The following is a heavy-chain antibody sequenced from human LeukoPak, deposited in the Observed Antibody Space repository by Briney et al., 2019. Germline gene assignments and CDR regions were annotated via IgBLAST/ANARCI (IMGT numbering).Heavy chain of an antibody. Sequence: GGSLRLSCAASGFTFSSYEMNWVRQAPGKGLEWVSYISSSGSTIYYADSVKGRFTISRDNAKNSLYLQMNSLRAEDTAVYYCARARYSSGWKPMLEIDYWGQGTLVTVSS. D-gene: IGHD6-19*01. CDR1: GFTFSSYE. V-gene: IGHV3-48*03. J-gene: IGHJ4*02. CDR2: ISSSGSTI. CDR3: ARARYSSGWKPMLEIDY.